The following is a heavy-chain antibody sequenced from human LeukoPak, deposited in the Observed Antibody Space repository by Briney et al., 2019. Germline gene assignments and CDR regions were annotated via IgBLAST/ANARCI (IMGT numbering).Heavy chain of an antibody. CDR3: ARMALTKSDAFDI. CDR1: SDSVSSGSYY. V-gene: IGHV4-61*01. J-gene: IGHJ3*02. CDR2: IYKSGSA. D-gene: IGHD5-24*01. Sequence: SETLSLTCTVSSDSVSSGSYYWSWIRQPPGEGLEWIGYIYKSGSANHNPSLKSRVIISLDTSKNQFSLKLASVTAADTAVYYCARMALTKSDAFDIWGQGTMVTVS.